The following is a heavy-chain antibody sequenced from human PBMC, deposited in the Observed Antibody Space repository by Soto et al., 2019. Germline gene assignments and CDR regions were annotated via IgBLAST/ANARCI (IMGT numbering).Heavy chain of an antibody. V-gene: IGHV3-30-3*01. J-gene: IGHJ5*02. CDR3: AREGGHCRSTSCRYGLIWFDP. CDR2: ISYDGVNK. D-gene: IGHD2-2*01. CDR1: GFTFSSYA. Sequence: QVQLVESGGGVVQPGRSLRLSCAASGFTFSSYAMHWVRQAPGKGLEWVAVISYDGVNKYYADSVKGRFTISRDNSKNTLYLQMNSLRAEDTAVFNCAREGGHCRSTSCRYGLIWFDPWGQGTLVTVSS.